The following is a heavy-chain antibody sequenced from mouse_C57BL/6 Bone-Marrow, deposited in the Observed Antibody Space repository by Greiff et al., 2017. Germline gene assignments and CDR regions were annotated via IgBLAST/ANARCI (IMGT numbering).Heavy chain of an antibody. CDR2: INPSSGYT. V-gene: IGHV1-7*01. D-gene: IGHD2-2*01. J-gene: IGHJ4*01. CDR3: ARGGSTMVKGYAMDY. CDR1: AYTFTSYW. Sequence: QVQLKESGAELPNPGASVKLSCKAPAYTFTSYWMHGVKERPGQGVEWIGYINPSSGYTKYNQKFKDKATLTADKSSSTAYMQLSSLTYEDSAVYYCARGGSTMVKGYAMDYWGQGTSVTVSS.